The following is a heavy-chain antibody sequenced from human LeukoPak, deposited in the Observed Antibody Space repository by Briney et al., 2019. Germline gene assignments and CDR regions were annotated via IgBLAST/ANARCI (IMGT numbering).Heavy chain of an antibody. Sequence: SETLSLTCTVSGGSISSYYWSWIRQPPGKGLEWIGYIYYSGSTNYNPSLKSRVTISVDTSKNQFSLKRSSVTAADTAVYYCARVRWKAAVKYNFDYWGQGTLVTVSS. CDR3: ARVRWKAAVKYNFDY. V-gene: IGHV4-59*01. CDR1: GGSISSYY. D-gene: IGHD6-13*01. J-gene: IGHJ4*02. CDR2: IYYSGST.